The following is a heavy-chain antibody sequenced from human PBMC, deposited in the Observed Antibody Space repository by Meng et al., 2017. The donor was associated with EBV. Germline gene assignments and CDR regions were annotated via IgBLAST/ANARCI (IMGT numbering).Heavy chain of an antibody. CDR1: GGSISSSSYY. CDR3: ARRGYSSSRTEFDP. J-gene: IGHJ5*02. CDR2: IYYSGST. D-gene: IGHD6-13*01. Sequence: QLQLQESVPGLVKPSETLSLTCTVSGGSISSSSYYWGWIRQPPGKGLEWIGSIYYSGSTYYNPSLKSRVTISVDTSKNQFSLKLSSVTAADTAVYYCARRGYSSSRTEFDPWGQGTLVTVSS. V-gene: IGHV4-39*07.